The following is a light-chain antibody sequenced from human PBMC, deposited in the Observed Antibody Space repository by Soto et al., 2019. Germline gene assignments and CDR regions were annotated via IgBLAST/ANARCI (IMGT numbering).Light chain of an antibody. CDR1: QTISNSY. CDR2: GAS. Sequence: EIVLTQSPGTLSLSPGERATLSCRASQTISNSYSAWYQQKPGQATRLLIYGASTRATGIPERFSGGGSGTAFSLTISRLEPGDFAVYYCQVYGDSSPTFGQGTKVEIK. J-gene: IGKJ1*01. CDR3: QVYGDSSPT. V-gene: IGKV3-20*01.